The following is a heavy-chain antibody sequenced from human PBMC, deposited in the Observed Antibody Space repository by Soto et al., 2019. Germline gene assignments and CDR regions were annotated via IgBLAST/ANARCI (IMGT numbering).Heavy chain of an antibody. J-gene: IGHJ4*02. V-gene: IGHV3-23*01. D-gene: IGHD6-19*01. CDR3: AKFSAEAVAGTGGY. Sequence: EVQLLESGGGLVQPGGSLRLSCAASGFIFSSYAMSWVRQAPGKGLEWVSAISGSGGSTYYADSVKGRFTISRDNSKNTLYLQMNSLRAEDTAVYYCAKFSAEAVAGTGGYWGQGTLVTVSS. CDR1: GFIFSSYA. CDR2: ISGSGGST.